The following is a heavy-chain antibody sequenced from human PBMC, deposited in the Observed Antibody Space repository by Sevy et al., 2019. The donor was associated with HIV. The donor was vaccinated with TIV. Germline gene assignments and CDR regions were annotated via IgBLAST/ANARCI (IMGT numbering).Heavy chain of an antibody. Sequence: GGSLRLSCAASGFTFTNFWMSWVRLAPGKGLEWVANVNNDGSGQKYADSVKGRFIISRDNAKNSLYLQMNSLRTEDTAVYYCARNSGNWGQGTLVTVSS. CDR3: ARNSGN. V-gene: IGHV3-7*01. D-gene: IGHD6-19*01. CDR1: GFTFTNFW. CDR2: VNNDGSGQ. J-gene: IGHJ4*02.